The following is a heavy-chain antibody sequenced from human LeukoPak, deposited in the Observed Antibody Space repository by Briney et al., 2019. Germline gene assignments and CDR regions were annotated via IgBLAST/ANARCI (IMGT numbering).Heavy chain of an antibody. CDR2: IIPIFGTA. J-gene: IGHJ5*02. Sequence: GASVKVSCKASGGTFSSYAISWVRQAPGQGLEWMGGIIPIFGTANYAQKFQGRVTITADESTSTAYMELSSLRSEDTAVYYCARVSSIQLWLNNWFDPWGQGTLVTVSS. CDR1: GGTFSSYA. V-gene: IGHV1-69*13. D-gene: IGHD5-18*01. CDR3: ARVSSIQLWLNNWFDP.